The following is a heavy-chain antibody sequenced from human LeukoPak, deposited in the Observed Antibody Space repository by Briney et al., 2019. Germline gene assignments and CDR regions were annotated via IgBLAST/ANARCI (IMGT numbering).Heavy chain of an antibody. D-gene: IGHD3-10*01. CDR1: GFTVSSNY. J-gene: IGHJ4*02. Sequence: GGSLRLSCAASGFTVSSNYVSWVRQAPGKGLEWVSVIYSGGSTYYADSVKGRFTISRDNSKNTLYLQMNSLRAEDTAVYYCARFYGSGTDFDYWGQGTLVTVSS. CDR3: ARFYGSGTDFDY. V-gene: IGHV3-53*01. CDR2: IYSGGST.